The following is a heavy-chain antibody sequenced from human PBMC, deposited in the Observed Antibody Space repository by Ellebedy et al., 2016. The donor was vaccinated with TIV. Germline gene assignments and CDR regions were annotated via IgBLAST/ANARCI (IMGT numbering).Heavy chain of an antibody. D-gene: IGHD7-27*01. CDR3: ARENLIGALDY. J-gene: IGHJ4*02. Sequence: SETLSLTXDVSGGSMSSGGYSWNWIRQSPGKGLEWIGYIYHSGSTFYNPSLKSRVTMSVDRSKKQFSLDLKSVTAADTAVYYCARENLIGALDYWGQGALVTVSP. CDR2: IYHSGST. V-gene: IGHV4-30-2*06. CDR1: GGSMSSGGYS.